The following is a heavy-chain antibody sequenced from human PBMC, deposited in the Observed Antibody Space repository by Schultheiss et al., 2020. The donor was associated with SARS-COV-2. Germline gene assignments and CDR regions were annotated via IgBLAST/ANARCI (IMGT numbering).Heavy chain of an antibody. V-gene: IGHV3-30*04. J-gene: IGHJ4*02. CDR2: ISYDGSNK. CDR1: GFAFSSYA. CDR3: ANLPSRSYYFDY. Sequence: GGSLRLSCAASGFAFSSYALHWVRRAPGKGLEWVAVISYDGSNKYYADSVKGRFTISRDNSKNTLYLQMNSLRAEDTAVYYCANLPSRSYYFDYWGQGTLVTVSS. D-gene: IGHD3-10*01.